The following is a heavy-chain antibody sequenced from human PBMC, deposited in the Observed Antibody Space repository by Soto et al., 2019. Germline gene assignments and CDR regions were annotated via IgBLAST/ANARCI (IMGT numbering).Heavy chain of an antibody. CDR3: ARDPHSSGWASMDV. V-gene: IGHV3-33*01. Sequence: VQLVESGGGLVQPGGSLRLSCAASGFTFSSYGMHWVRQAPGKGLEWVAVIWYDGSNKYYADSVKGRFTISRDNSKNTLYLQMNSLRAEDTAVYYCARDPHSSGWASMDVWGQGTTVTVSS. D-gene: IGHD6-19*01. CDR1: GFTFSSYG. J-gene: IGHJ6*02. CDR2: IWYDGSNK.